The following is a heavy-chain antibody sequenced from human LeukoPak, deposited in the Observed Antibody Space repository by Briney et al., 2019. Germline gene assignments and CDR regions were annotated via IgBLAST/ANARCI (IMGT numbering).Heavy chain of an antibody. Sequence: GGSLRLSCAASGFTFSGSAMHWVRQASGKGLEWVGRIRSKANSYATAYAASVKGRFTISRDDSKNTAYLQMNSLKTEDTAVYYCTRGAKYYDFWSGPPYGMDVWGQGTTVTVSS. J-gene: IGHJ6*02. CDR1: GFTFSGSA. CDR2: IRSKANSYAT. CDR3: TRGAKYYDFWSGPPYGMDV. D-gene: IGHD3-3*01. V-gene: IGHV3-73*01.